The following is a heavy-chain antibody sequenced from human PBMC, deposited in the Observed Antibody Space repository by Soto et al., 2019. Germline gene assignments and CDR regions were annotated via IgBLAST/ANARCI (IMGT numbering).Heavy chain of an antibody. CDR2: INPNSGGT. D-gene: IGHD2-2*01. CDR3: ARAHLHVVPAAILYYYYGMDV. J-gene: IGHJ6*02. CDR1: GYTFTGYY. V-gene: IGHV1-2*02. Sequence: ASVKVSCKASGYTFTGYYMHWVRQAPGQGLEWMGWINPNSGGTNYAQKFQGRVTMTRDTSISTAYMELSRLRSDDTAVYYCARAHLHVVPAAILYYYYGMDVWGPGTKLTVSS.